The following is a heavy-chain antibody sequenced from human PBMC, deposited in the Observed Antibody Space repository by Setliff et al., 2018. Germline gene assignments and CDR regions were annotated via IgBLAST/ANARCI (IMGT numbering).Heavy chain of an antibody. V-gene: IGHV1-69*10. CDR2: IIPILGIA. Sequence: SVKVSCKASGYTFTSYAISWVRQAPGQGLEWMGGIIPILGIANYAQKFQGRVTITADESTSTAYMELSSLRSEDTAVYYCAICSTNYYFDYWGQGTLVTVSS. J-gene: IGHJ4*02. D-gene: IGHD1-1*01. CDR1: GYTFTSYA. CDR3: AICSTNYYFDY.